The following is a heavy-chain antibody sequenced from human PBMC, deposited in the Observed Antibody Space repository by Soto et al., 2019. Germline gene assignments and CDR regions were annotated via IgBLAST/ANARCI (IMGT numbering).Heavy chain of an antibody. V-gene: IGHV3-48*03. CDR2: ISSSGSTT. CDR1: GFTFSNYE. D-gene: IGHD3-3*01. Sequence: PGGSLRLSCAASGFTFSNYEMNWVRQAPGKGLEWVSYISSSGSTTYSADSVRGRFTISRDNAKTSLYLQMNSLRAEDTAVYYCVRDRGGYYMGYYFDYWGQGTLVTVSS. CDR3: VRDRGGYYMGYYFDY. J-gene: IGHJ4*02.